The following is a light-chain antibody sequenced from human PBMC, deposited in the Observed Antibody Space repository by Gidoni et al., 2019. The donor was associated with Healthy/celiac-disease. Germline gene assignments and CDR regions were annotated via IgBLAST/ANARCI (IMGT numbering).Light chain of an antibody. J-gene: IGKJ1*01. Sequence: DIVMTQSPDSLAVSLGERATINGKSSQSVLYSSNNKNYLAWYQQKPGQPPKLLIYWASTRESGVPDRFSGSGSGTYFTLTISSLQAEDVAVYYCQQYYSTLRTFGQGTKVEIK. V-gene: IGKV4-1*01. CDR3: QQYYSTLRT. CDR1: QSVLYSSNNKNY. CDR2: WAS.